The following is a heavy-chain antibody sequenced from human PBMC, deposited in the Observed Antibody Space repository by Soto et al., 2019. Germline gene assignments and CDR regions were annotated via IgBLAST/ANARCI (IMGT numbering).Heavy chain of an antibody. Sequence: SVKVSGKASGGTFSSYAISWVRQAPGQGLEWMGGIIPIFGTANYAQKFQGRVTITADESTSTAYMELSSLRSEDTAVYYCARDHPPYYYGSGSRYYYGMDVWGQGTTVTVSS. J-gene: IGHJ6*02. CDR2: IIPIFGTA. V-gene: IGHV1-69*13. CDR3: ARDHPPYYYGSGSRYYYGMDV. CDR1: GGTFSSYA. D-gene: IGHD3-10*01.